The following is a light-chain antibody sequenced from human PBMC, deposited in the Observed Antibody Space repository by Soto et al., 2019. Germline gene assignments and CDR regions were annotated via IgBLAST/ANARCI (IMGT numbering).Light chain of an antibody. CDR3: AAWDDSLSGVL. J-gene: IGLJ2*01. Sequence: QLVLTQPPSASGTPGQRVTISCSGSSSNIGSRPVNWYQHLPGAAPKLLVYSDNQRPSGVPDRFSGSKSGTSASLAISGLQPEDEADYFCAAWDDSLSGVLFGGGTQLTVL. CDR1: SSNIGSRP. CDR2: SDN. V-gene: IGLV1-44*01.